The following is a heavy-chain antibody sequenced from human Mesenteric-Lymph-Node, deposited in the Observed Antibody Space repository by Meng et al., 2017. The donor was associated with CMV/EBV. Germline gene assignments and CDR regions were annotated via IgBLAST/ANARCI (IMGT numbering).Heavy chain of an antibody. Sequence: SVTLSLTCAVYGGCFSGYYWSWIRQPPGKGLEWIGEINHSGSTNYNPSLKSRVTISVDTSKNQFSLKLSSVTAADTAVYYCARDELDYWGQGTLVTVSS. J-gene: IGHJ4*02. V-gene: IGHV4-34*01. CDR1: GGCFSGYY. CDR3: ARDELDY. CDR2: INHSGST.